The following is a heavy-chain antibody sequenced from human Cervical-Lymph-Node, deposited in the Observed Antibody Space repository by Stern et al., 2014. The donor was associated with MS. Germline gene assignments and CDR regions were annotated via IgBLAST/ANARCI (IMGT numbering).Heavy chain of an antibody. CDR1: GFTFSIYW. D-gene: IGHD3-16*01. V-gene: IGHV3-7*01. J-gene: IGHJ3*02. Sequence: EVQLVESGGGSVPPGESLRLSCAASGFTFSIYWMSWLRQAPGQGLEWVANIREDLYDEYYVDSDRGRFTISRDNTRNVVYLQMNSLRAEDTAVYYCAQGAAAIWGQGTMVTV. CDR3: AQGAAAI. CDR2: IREDLYDE.